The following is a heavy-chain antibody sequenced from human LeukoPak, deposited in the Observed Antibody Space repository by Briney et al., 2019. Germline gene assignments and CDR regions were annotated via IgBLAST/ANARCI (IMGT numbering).Heavy chain of an antibody. CDR2: INPSGGST. J-gene: IGHJ5*02. CDR3: ARGGNWNYFGAPSRGP. D-gene: IGHD1-7*01. Sequence: ASVKVSCKASGGTFSSYAISWVRQAPGQGLEWMGIINPSGGSTSYAQKFQGRATMTRDTSTSTVYMELSSLRSEDTAVYYCARGGNWNYFGAPSRGPWGQGTLVTVSS. V-gene: IGHV1-46*03. CDR1: GGTFSSYA.